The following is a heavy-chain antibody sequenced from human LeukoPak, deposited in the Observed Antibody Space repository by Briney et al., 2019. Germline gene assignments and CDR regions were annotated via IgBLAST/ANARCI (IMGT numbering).Heavy chain of an antibody. CDR3: ARSVTSGSYIVDY. D-gene: IGHD3-10*01. CDR1: GYSFTSHY. Sequence: ASVKVSCKASGYSFTSHYMHGVRQAPGQGLEWMGIINPSGGTTTYKQKFQGRVTMTSDTYTSTVYMELSSLRSEDTAVYFCARSVTSGSYIVDYWGQGTLVTVSS. CDR2: INPSGGTT. V-gene: IGHV1-46*01. J-gene: IGHJ4*02.